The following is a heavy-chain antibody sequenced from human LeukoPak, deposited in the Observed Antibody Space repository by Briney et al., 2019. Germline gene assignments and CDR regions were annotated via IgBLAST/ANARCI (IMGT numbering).Heavy chain of an antibody. V-gene: IGHV3-48*03. CDR2: ISSGSTI. D-gene: IGHD6-19*01. Sequence: GGSLRLSCAASGFTFSSYEMNWVRQAPGKGLEWVSYISSGSTIYDADSVKGRFTISRDNAKNSLYLQMNSLRAEDTAFYYCARERIAGAGAPFDYWGQGPRVTVSS. CDR1: GFTFSSYE. CDR3: ARERIAGAGAPFDY. J-gene: IGHJ4*02.